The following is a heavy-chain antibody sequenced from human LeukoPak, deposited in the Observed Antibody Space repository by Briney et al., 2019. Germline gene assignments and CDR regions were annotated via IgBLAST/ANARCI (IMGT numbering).Heavy chain of an antibody. CDR2: ISGSGSST. D-gene: IGHD7-27*01. J-gene: IGHJ4*02. V-gene: IGHV3-23*01. Sequence: PGGSLRLSCAASGFTFGSYSMSWVRQAPEKGLEWVSAISGSGSSTNYADSLKGRFTISRDDSKNTLYLQMNSLRAEDTAIYYCAKGNWGGEYIFDFWGQGTLGTVSS. CDR3: AKGNWGGEYIFDF. CDR1: GFTFGSYS.